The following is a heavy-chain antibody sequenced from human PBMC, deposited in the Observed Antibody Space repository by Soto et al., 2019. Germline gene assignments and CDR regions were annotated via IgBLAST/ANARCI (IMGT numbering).Heavy chain of an antibody. V-gene: IGHV4-61*01. Sequence: PSETLSLTCTVSGGSVSSGSYYWSWIRQPPGKGLEWIGYIYYSGSTNYNPSLKSRATISVDTSKNQFSLKLSSVTAADTAVYYCAVFDYGGNDTYYYYYGMDVWGQGTTVTVSS. CDR2: IYYSGST. J-gene: IGHJ6*02. CDR1: GGSVSSGSYY. D-gene: IGHD4-17*01. CDR3: AVFDYGGNDTYYYYYGMDV.